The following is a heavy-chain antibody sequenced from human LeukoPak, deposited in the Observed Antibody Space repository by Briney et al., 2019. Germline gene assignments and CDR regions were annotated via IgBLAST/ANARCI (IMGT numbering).Heavy chain of an antibody. D-gene: IGHD3-22*01. Sequence: PSETLSLTCTVSGGSISSGDYYWSWIRQPPGKGLEWIAYMYYSGSTYYNPSLKSRVAMSADASKNQLSLKLSSVTAADTAVYYCARPYYYDSRIDPWGQGILVTVSS. V-gene: IGHV4-30-4*01. CDR2: MYYSGST. CDR3: ARPYYYDSRIDP. CDR1: GGSISSGDYY. J-gene: IGHJ5*02.